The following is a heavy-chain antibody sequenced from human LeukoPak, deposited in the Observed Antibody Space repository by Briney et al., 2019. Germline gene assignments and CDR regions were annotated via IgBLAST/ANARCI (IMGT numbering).Heavy chain of an antibody. Sequence: GGSLRLSCAASGFTFSSYSMNWVRQAPGKGLEWVSSISSSSSYIYYAGSVKGRFTISRDNAKNSLYLQMNSLRAEDTAVYYCARGGGDYYDGSGYYSYFDYWGQGTLVTVSS. J-gene: IGHJ4*02. CDR3: ARGGGDYYDGSGYYSYFDY. CDR2: ISSSSSYI. D-gene: IGHD3-22*01. V-gene: IGHV3-21*01. CDR1: GFTFSSYS.